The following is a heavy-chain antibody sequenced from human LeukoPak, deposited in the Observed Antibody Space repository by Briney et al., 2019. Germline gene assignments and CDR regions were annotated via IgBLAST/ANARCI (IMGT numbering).Heavy chain of an antibody. D-gene: IGHD3-10*01. Sequence: YISSSGNTFYYADSVKGRFTTSRDNAKNSLYLQMNSLRVEDTAVYYCAMYRSGSYAFDHWGQGTLVIVSS. CDR2: ISSSGNTF. CDR3: AMYRSGSYAFDH. J-gene: IGHJ4*02. V-gene: IGHV3-11*01.